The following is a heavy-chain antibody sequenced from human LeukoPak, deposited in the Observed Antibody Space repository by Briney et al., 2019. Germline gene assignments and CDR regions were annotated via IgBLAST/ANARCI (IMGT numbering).Heavy chain of an antibody. CDR1: GCTFSSYA. Sequence: GGSLRLSCAASGCTFSSYAMSWVRQAPGKGLEWVSAISGSGGSTYYADSVKGRFTISRDNSKNTLYLQMNSLRAEDTAVYYCAKGLDYYYGMDVWGQGTTVTVSS. CDR2: ISGSGGST. CDR3: AKGLDYYYGMDV. V-gene: IGHV3-23*01. J-gene: IGHJ6*02. D-gene: IGHD3-16*01.